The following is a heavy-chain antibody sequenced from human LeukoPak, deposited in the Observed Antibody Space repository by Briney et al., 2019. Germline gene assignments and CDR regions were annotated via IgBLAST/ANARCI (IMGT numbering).Heavy chain of an antibody. Sequence: GGSLRLSCAGSGFTFSDYYMTWIRQAPGKGQEWISYISSSGGTKYYADSVKGRFTISRDNAKNSMYLQMNSLRAEDTAVYYCARDGRGNYHLDLWGQGTLVTVSS. CDR2: ISSSGGTK. J-gene: IGHJ4*02. D-gene: IGHD1-26*01. CDR1: GFTFSDYY. CDR3: ARDGRGNYHLDL. V-gene: IGHV3-11*01.